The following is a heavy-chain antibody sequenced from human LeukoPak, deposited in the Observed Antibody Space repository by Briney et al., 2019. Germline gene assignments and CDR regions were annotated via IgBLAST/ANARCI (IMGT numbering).Heavy chain of an antibody. CDR3: ASADDHWNDGFQY. J-gene: IGHJ4*02. V-gene: IGHV1-69*05. CDR1: GGTFSDFA. Sequence: PLASVKVSCKASGGTFSDFALSWLRQVPGQGLEWMGGILPVFGTPTYAQTFEGRVTITTDESTTTGYIEISSLTSEDTALYYCASADDHWNDGFQYWGQGTLVTVSS. D-gene: IGHD1-1*01. CDR2: ILPVFGTP.